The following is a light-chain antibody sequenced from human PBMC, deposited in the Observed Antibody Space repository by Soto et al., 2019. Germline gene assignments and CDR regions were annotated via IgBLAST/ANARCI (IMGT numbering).Light chain of an antibody. J-gene: IGKJ1*01. CDR1: QTINTY. CDR3: QQSYSMPPWT. CDR2: DIS. Sequence: DIQMTQSPSSLSASVGDSVTISCRAGQTINTYLNWYQPKPGQAPKVLIFDISTLQPGVPSRFRSSGSGTEFSLTISSLQPEDAATYYCQQSYSMPPWTFGQGTKVQIK. V-gene: IGKV1-39*01.